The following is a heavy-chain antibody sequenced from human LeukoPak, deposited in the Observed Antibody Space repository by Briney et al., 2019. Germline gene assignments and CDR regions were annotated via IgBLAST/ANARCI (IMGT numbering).Heavy chain of an antibody. CDR3: ARFPRFGGYFDY. Sequence: SQTLSLTCTVSGDSINSGGYYWSWIRQPAGKGLEWIGRIYTSGSTNYNPSLKSRVTISVDTSKNQFSLKLSSVTAADTAVYYCARFPRFGGYFDYWGQGTLVTVSS. CDR2: IYTSGST. J-gene: IGHJ4*02. V-gene: IGHV4-61*02. CDR1: GDSINSGGYY. D-gene: IGHD3-16*01.